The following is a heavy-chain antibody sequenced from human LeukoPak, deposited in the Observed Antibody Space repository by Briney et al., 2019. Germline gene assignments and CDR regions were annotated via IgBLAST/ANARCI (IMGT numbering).Heavy chain of an antibody. CDR1: GFTFSSYA. J-gene: IGHJ4*02. V-gene: IGHV3-23*01. CDR2: ISGSGGST. D-gene: IGHD3-22*01. CDR3: AKYYDSSGPFDY. Sequence: PGGSLRLSCAASGFTFSSYAMSWVRQAPGRGLEWVSAISGSGGSTYYADSVKGRFTISRDNSKSTLYLQMNSLRAEDTAVYYCAKYYDSSGPFDYWGQGTLVTVSS.